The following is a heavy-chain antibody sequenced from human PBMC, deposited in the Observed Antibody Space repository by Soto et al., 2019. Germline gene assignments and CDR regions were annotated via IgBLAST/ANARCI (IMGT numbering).Heavy chain of an antibody. D-gene: IGHD2-15*01. J-gene: IGHJ6*02. CDR1: GYSFSRYG. CDR2: ISTYNANT. V-gene: IGHV1-18*01. Sequence: ASVKVSCKASGYSFSRYGISWVRQAPGQGLEWMGWISTYNANTNYAQKFQGRVSMTTDTPTSTVYMEMRSLTFDDTALYYCAREGYCSSGSCALYAHAYVGVDVWG. CDR3: AREGYCSSGSCALYAHAYVGVDV.